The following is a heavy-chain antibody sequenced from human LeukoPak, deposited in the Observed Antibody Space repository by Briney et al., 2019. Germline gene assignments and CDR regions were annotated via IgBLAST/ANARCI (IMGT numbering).Heavy chain of an antibody. CDR2: INSDGSTT. V-gene: IGHV3-74*01. CDR1: GFTFSSYW. CDR3: ARGNHYGQDY. D-gene: IGHD4-17*01. Sequence: GGSLRLSCGASGFTFSSYWMHWVRQASGKGLVWISRINSDGSTTSYADSVKGRFTISRDNAKNTLYLQMNSLRAEDTAVYYCARGNHYGQDYWGQGTLVTVSS. J-gene: IGHJ4*02.